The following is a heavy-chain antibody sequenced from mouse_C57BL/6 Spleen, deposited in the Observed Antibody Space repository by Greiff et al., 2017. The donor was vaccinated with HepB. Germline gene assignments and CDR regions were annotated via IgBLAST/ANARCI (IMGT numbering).Heavy chain of an antibody. Sequence: QVQLKQPGAELVKPGASVKLSCKASGYTFTSYWMHWVKQRPGQGLEWIGMIHPNSGSTNYNEKFKSKATLTVDKSSSTDYMQLSSLTSEDSAVYYCARRGDYGAFAYWGQGTLVTVSA. J-gene: IGHJ3*01. CDR1: GYTFTSYW. CDR3: ARRGDYGAFAY. D-gene: IGHD2-4*01. V-gene: IGHV1-64*01. CDR2: IHPNSGST.